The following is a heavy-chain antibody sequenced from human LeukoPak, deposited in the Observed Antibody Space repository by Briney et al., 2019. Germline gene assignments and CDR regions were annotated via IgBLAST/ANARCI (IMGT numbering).Heavy chain of an antibody. CDR3: ARGGISLVDYGVYYFDY. Sequence: ASVKVSCKVSGYTLTELSMHWVRQAPGKGLEWMGGFDPEDGETNYAQKFQGRVTITADESTSTAYMELSSLRSEDTAVYYCARGGISLVDYGVYYFDYWGQGTLVTVSS. J-gene: IGHJ4*02. CDR2: FDPEDGET. D-gene: IGHD3-16*01. V-gene: IGHV1-24*01. CDR1: GYTLTELS.